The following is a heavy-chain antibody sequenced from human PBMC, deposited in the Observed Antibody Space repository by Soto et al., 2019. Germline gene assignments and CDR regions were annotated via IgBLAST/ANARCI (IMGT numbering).Heavy chain of an antibody. CDR3: ARLKNGGYYDSSGYYKRSRYYGMDV. Sequence: PGESLKISCKGSGYSFTSYWIGWVRQMPGKGLEWMGIIYPGDSDTRYSPSFQGQVTISADKSISTAYLQWSSLKASDTAMYYCARLKNGGYYDSSGYYKRSRYYGMDVWGQGTTVTVSS. V-gene: IGHV5-51*01. D-gene: IGHD3-22*01. CDR2: IYPGDSDT. J-gene: IGHJ6*02. CDR1: GYSFTSYW.